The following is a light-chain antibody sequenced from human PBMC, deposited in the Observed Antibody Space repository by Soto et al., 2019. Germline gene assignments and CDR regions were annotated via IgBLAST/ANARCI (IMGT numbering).Light chain of an antibody. Sequence: VLTQSPPTLSASTGERATXSCWASQSLSSKLAWCQQKPPRGPALLIYKASARSTGIRANSSGRGTGAEFNLTITSRRVKDYEVDYCQHHNVWRPVTFGQGTPMEIK. J-gene: IGKJ5*01. V-gene: IGKV3-15*01. CDR3: QHHNVWRPVT. CDR1: QSLSSK. CDR2: KAS.